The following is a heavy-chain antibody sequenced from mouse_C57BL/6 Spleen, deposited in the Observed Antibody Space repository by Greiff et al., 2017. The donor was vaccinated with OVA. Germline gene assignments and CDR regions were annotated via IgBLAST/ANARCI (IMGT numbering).Heavy chain of an antibody. CDR3: ARDREYYYGSSAMDY. CDR2: ISYDGSN. Sequence: EVKLMESGPGLVKPSQSLSLTCSVTGYSITSGYYWNWIRQFPGNKLEWMGYISYDGSNNYNPSLKNRISITRDTSKNQFFLKLNSVTTEDTATYYCARDREYYYGSSAMDYWGQGTSVTVSS. J-gene: IGHJ4*01. D-gene: IGHD1-1*01. CDR1: GYSITSGYY. V-gene: IGHV3-6*01.